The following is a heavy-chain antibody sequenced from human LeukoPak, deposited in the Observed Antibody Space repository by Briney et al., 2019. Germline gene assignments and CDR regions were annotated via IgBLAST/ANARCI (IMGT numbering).Heavy chain of an antibody. J-gene: IGHJ6*02. D-gene: IGHD1-1*01. V-gene: IGHV4-34*01. CDR2: INHSGST. Sequence: SETLSLTCAVYGGSFSGYYWSWIRQPPGKGLEWIGEINHSGSTNYNPSLKSRVTISVDTSKNQFSLKLSSVTAADTAVYYCARENWNYYGMDVWGQGTTVTVS. CDR3: ARENWNYYGMDV. CDR1: GGSFSGYY.